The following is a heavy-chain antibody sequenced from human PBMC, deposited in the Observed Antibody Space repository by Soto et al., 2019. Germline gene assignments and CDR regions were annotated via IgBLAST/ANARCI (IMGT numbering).Heavy chain of an antibody. CDR3: ARGSIAARRDFDY. D-gene: IGHD6-6*01. V-gene: IGHV4-34*01. CDR1: GGSFSGYY. Sequence: SETLSLTCAVYGGSFSGYYWSWIRQPPGKGLEWIGEINHSGSTNYNPSLKSRVTISVDTSKNQFSLKLSSVTAADTAVYYCARGSIAARRDFDYWGQGTLVTVSS. J-gene: IGHJ4*02. CDR2: INHSGST.